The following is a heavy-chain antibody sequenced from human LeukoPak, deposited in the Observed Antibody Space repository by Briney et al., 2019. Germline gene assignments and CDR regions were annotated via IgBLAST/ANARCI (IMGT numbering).Heavy chain of an antibody. J-gene: IGHJ4*02. CDR2: ISSSGSTI. CDR3: AILQSGSPNFNFDY. V-gene: IGHV3-48*03. Sequence: PGGSLRLSCAASGFTFSSYEMNWVRQAPGKGLEWVSYISSSGSTIYYADSVKGRFTISRDNAKNSLYLQMNSLRAEDTAVYYCAILQSGSPNFNFDYWGQGTLVTVSS. D-gene: IGHD3-10*01. CDR1: GFTFSSYE.